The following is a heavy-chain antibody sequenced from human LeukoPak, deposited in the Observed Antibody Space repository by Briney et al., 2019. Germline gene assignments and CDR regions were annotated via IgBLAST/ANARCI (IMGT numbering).Heavy chain of an antibody. Sequence: NPSETLSLTCAVYGGSFSGFYWSWIRQTSGKGLEWIGEINHSGSTNYNPSLKSRVTMSIGTSKNQFSLKVSSVSAADTGVYYCVSHPYSSYYYHMDVWGRGTTVTVSS. V-gene: IGHV4-34*01. CDR3: VSHPYSSYYYHMDV. D-gene: IGHD5-18*01. CDR2: INHSGST. J-gene: IGHJ6*02. CDR1: GGSFSGFY.